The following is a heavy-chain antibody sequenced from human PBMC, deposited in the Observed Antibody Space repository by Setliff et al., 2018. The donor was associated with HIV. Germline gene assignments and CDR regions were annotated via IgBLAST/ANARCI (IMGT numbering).Heavy chain of an antibody. D-gene: IGHD3-10*01. CDR1: GDSITSGYY. Sequence: KPSETLSLTCTVSGDSITSGYYCSWIRQRPGEGLEWIGYIHYGGVAYYNPSLKSRLAMSADTSKNQFSLNLNSVTAADTAVYYCARDGVIRGLISWGYFDLWGRGTLVTVSS. CDR3: ARDGVIRGLISWGYFDL. CDR2: IHYGGVA. J-gene: IGHJ2*01. V-gene: IGHV4-31*03.